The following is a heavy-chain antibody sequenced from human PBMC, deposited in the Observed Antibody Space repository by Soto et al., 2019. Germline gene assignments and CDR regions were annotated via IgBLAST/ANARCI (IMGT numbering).Heavy chain of an antibody. CDR1: GYTFTGYY. D-gene: IGHD3-10*01. CDR3: ARDARLRYGSGSYPRYFDY. Sequence: QVQLVQSGAEVKKPGASVKVSCKASGYTFTGYYMHWVRQAPGQGLEWMGWINPNSGGTNYAQKFKGWVTMTRDTSISTAYMELSRLRSDDTAVYYCARDARLRYGSGSYPRYFDYWGQGTLVTVSS. V-gene: IGHV1-2*04. CDR2: INPNSGGT. J-gene: IGHJ4*02.